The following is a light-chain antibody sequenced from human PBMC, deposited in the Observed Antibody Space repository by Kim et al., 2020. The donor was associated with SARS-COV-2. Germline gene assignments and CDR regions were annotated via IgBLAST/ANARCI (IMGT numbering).Light chain of an antibody. CDR1: TGNIDLNY. CDR2: EDD. Sequence: NSMLTQPQSVSESPGKTVTISCPRSTGNIDLNYVQWYQQRPGSAPTTVIYEDDQRPSGVPDRFSGSIDSSANSASLTISGLRSEDEADYYCQSYDSTHLVFGVGTKVTVL. V-gene: IGLV6-57*03. J-gene: IGLJ2*01. CDR3: QSYDSTHLV.